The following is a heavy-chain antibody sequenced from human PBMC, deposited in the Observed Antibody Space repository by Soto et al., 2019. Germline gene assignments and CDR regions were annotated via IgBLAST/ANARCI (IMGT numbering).Heavy chain of an antibody. D-gene: IGHD5-18*01. Sequence: GGSLRLSCEASGFSFSSFAMNWVRQAPGRGLEWVSYISDDGASIYYADSLKGRFTISRDNAKNSLSLQMNNLRAEDTAVYYCARENSVQAWLHHFDHWGLGTLVTVSA. J-gene: IGHJ4*02. CDR2: ISDDGASI. CDR3: ARENSVQAWLHHFDH. V-gene: IGHV3-48*03. CDR1: GFSFSSFA.